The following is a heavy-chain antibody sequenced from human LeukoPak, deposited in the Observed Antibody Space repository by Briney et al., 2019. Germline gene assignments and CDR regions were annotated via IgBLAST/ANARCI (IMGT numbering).Heavy chain of an antibody. CDR1: GYTFTGYY. CDR3: ARDYCGGDCFPDY. D-gene: IGHD2-21*02. Sequence: AASVKVSCKASGYTFTGYYVHWVRQAPGQGLEWMGRINPNSGGTNYAQKFQGRVTMTRDTSISTAYMELSRPRSDDTAVYYCARDYCGGDCFPDYWGQGTLVTVSS. J-gene: IGHJ4*02. V-gene: IGHV1-2*06. CDR2: INPNSGGT.